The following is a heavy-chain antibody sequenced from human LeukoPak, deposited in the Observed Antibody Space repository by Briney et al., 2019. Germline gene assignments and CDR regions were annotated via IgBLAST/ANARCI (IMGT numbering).Heavy chain of an antibody. D-gene: IGHD3-10*01. CDR2: ISSSSSYI. CDR1: GFTFSSYS. CDR3: ARDRASPFYYYYYMDV. V-gene: IGHV3-21*01. J-gene: IGHJ6*03. Sequence: SGGSLRLSCAASGFTFSSYSMNWVRQATGKGLEWVSSISSSSSYIYYADSVKGRFTISRDNAKNSLYLQMDSLRAEDTAVYYCARDRASPFYYYYYMDVWGKGTTLTVSS.